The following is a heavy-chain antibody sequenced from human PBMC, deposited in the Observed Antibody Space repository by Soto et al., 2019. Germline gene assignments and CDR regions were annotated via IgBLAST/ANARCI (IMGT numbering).Heavy chain of an antibody. CDR3: AGKFA. V-gene: IGHV3-23*01. D-gene: IGHD1-26*01. Sequence: GGSLRLSCAASGLTFSIYDMEWVRQAPGKGLEWVSRITGSGAETYYADSVKGRFTISRDNSKDTLYLEMKSLRVEDTAVYFCAGKFAWGQGTQVTVSS. CDR1: GLTFSIYD. J-gene: IGHJ5*02. CDR2: ITGSGAET.